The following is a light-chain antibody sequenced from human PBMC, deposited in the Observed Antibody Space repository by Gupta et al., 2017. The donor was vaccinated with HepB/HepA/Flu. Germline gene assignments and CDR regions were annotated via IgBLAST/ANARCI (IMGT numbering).Light chain of an antibody. CDR1: TGAVTSGHW. V-gene: IGLV7-46*01. Sequence: QAVLPQSPSLTVSPGGTVTLTCGSSTGAVTSGHWPYWFQQKPGQAPTTLIYETNNKYAWTPARFSGSLRGGKAALTXSXEQPEDXAEYYCFLAYSGRPWVFGGGTKLTVL. CDR2: ETN. CDR3: FLAYSGRPWV. J-gene: IGLJ3*02.